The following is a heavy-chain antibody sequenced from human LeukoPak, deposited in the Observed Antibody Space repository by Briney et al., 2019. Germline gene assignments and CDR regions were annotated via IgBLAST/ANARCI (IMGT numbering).Heavy chain of an antibody. J-gene: IGHJ3*02. V-gene: IGHV1-8*03. CDR2: MNPNSGDT. D-gene: IGHD4-23*01. CDR3: ARGLMTTVVTDAFDI. CDR1: GYTFTSYD. Sequence: GASVKVSCKASGYTFTSYDINWVRQATGQGLERMGWMNPNSGDTGYAQKFQGRVTITRNTSISTAYMELSSLRSEDTAVYYCARGLMTTVVTDAFDIWGQGTMVTVSS.